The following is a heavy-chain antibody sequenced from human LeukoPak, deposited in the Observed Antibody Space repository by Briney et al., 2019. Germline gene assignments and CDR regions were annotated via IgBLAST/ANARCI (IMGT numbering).Heavy chain of an antibody. V-gene: IGHV1-69*04. CDR1: GGTFSSYA. J-gene: IGHJ5*02. Sequence: GASVKVSCKASGGTFSSYAISWVRQAPGQGLEWMGRIIPILGIANYAQKFQGRVTITADKPTSTAYMELSSLRSEDTAVYYCARYFSVEQPPSAWGQGTLVTVSS. CDR2: IIPILGIA. CDR3: ARYFSVEQPPSA. D-gene: IGHD4-23*01.